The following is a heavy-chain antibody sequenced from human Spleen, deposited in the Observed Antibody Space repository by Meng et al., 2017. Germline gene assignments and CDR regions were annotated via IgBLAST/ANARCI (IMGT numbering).Heavy chain of an antibody. CDR3: AKSSGGSCYQNWFDP. CDR2: ISGSGGST. V-gene: IGHV3-23*01. D-gene: IGHD2-15*01. CDR1: GFTFSSYA. Sequence: GESLKISCAASGFTFSSYAMSRVRQAPGKGLEWVAAISGSGGSTYYADSVEGRFTISRDNSKNTLYLQMNSLRAEDTAVYYCAKSSGGSCYQNWFDPWGQGTLVTVSS. J-gene: IGHJ5*02.